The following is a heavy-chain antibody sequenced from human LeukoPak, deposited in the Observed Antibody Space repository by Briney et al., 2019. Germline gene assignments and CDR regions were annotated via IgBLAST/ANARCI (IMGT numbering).Heavy chain of an antibody. CDR1: GFTFSSYW. V-gene: IGHV3-74*01. Sequence: QTGGSLRLSCAASGFTFSSYWMHWVRQAPGKGLVWGSRINSGGSSTSYADSVKGRFTISRDNAKNTLYPQMNSLTAEDTAVYYCARGIVVGRNWFDPWGQGTLVTVSS. J-gene: IGHJ5*02. CDR2: INSGGSST. CDR3: ARGIVVGRNWFDP. D-gene: IGHD2-2*01.